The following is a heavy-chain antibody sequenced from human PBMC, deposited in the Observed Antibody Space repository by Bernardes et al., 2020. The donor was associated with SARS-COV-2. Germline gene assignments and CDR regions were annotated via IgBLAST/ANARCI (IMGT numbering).Heavy chain of an antibody. Sequence: GSMRLSCPASGFTFSSYWMSWVRQAPGKGLEWVANIKQDGSEKYYVDSVKGRFTISRDNAKNSLYLQMNSLRAEDTAVYYCARGEYSGSYYVSYWGQGTLVTVSS. V-gene: IGHV3-7*05. J-gene: IGHJ4*02. CDR1: GFTFSSYW. CDR2: IKQDGSEK. D-gene: IGHD1-26*01. CDR3: ARGEYSGSYYVSY.